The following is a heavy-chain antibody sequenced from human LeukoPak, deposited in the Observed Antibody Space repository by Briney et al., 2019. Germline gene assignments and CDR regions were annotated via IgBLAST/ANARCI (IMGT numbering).Heavy chain of an antibody. V-gene: IGHV4-59*01. CDR1: GGSISSNY. J-gene: IGHJ6*02. Sequence: SETLSLTCTVSGGSISSNYWSWIRQPPGKGLEYIGYIHYTGSTNYNPSLKSRVTISVDTSKNQFSLELTSVTAADTAVYHCAKGGGSPDVWGQGTTVTVSS. D-gene: IGHD3-16*01. CDR3: AKGGGSPDV. CDR2: IHYTGST.